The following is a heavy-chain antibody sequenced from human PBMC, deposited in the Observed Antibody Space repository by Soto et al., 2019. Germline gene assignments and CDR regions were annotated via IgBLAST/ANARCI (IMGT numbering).Heavy chain of an antibody. CDR2: IYYSGST. Sequence: LSLTCTVSCGSIISGCYYWSWIRQHPGKGLEWIGYIYYSGSTYYNPSLKSRVTVSVDTSKNQFSRELPGLRADDTAVYYCAREKCSYTSGNHGMDVWGLGTTVTVPS. J-gene: IGHJ6*02. D-gene: IGHD6-25*01. CDR1: CGSIISGCYY. CDR3: AREKCSYTSGNHGMDV. V-gene: IGHV4-31*03.